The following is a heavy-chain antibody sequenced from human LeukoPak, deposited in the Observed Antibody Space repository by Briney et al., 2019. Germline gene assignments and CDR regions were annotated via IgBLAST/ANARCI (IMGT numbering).Heavy chain of an antibody. Sequence: SETLSLTCTVSGGSISSGSYYWSWIRQPAGKGLEWIGRIYTSGSTNYNPSLKSRVTISVDTSKNQFSLKLSSVTAADTAVYYCARTYCGGDCRGYYYHYYMDVRGKGTTVTISS. J-gene: IGHJ6*03. CDR3: ARTYCGGDCRGYYYHYYMDV. CDR1: GGSISSGSYY. CDR2: IYTSGST. D-gene: IGHD2-21*02. V-gene: IGHV4-61*02.